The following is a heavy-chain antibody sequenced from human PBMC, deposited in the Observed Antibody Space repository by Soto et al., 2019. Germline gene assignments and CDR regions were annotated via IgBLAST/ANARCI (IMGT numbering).Heavy chain of an antibody. CDR3: AHRHDLGGFDI. CDR1: GFSLNTRAVG. V-gene: IGHV2-5*01. J-gene: IGHJ3*02. D-gene: IGHD2-15*01. Sequence: SGPTLVNPTQTLTLTCTFSGFSLNTRAVGVGWIRQPPGKALEWLALINWNDDKRCSPSLKDRLTITKDTSKNHVVLTMTNIDPVDTATYYCAHRHDLGGFDIWGQGTTVTVSS. CDR2: INWNDDK.